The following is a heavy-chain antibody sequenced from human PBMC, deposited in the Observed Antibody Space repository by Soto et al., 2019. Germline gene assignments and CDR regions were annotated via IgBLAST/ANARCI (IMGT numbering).Heavy chain of an antibody. Sequence: QVQLVQSGAEVKKPGSSVKVSCKASGGTFSSYAISWVRQAPGQGLEWMGGIIPIFGTANDAQKSQGRVTLTADESTSTAYMEVSSLRSGVTAVYYCARSSMTYYYDSSGYYQTGASRYYFDYWGQGTLVAVSS. CDR3: ARSSMTYYYDSSGYYQTGASRYYFDY. J-gene: IGHJ4*02. V-gene: IGHV1-69*01. D-gene: IGHD3-22*01. CDR2: IIPIFGTA. CDR1: GGTFSSYA.